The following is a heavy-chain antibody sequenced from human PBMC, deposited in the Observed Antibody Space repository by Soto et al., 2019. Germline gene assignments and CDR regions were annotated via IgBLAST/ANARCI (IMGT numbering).Heavy chain of an antibody. CDR1: AFTFSSYA. Sequence: GGSLRLSCASSAFTFSSYAMSWVRQAPGKGLEWVSVISGSGGSTYYADSVKGRFTISRDNSKNTLYLQMNSLRAEDTAVYYCAKPYCSSTSCPPFDPWGQGTLVTVSS. V-gene: IGHV3-23*01. J-gene: IGHJ5*02. CDR3: AKPYCSSTSCPPFDP. CDR2: ISGSGGST. D-gene: IGHD2-2*01.